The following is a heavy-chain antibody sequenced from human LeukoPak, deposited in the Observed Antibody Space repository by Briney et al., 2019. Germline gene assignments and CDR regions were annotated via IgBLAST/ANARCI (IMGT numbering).Heavy chain of an antibody. J-gene: IGHJ4*02. CDR1: GYTFTGYY. D-gene: IGHD4-11*01. CDR2: INPNSGGT. Sequence: ASAKVSCKASGYTFTGYYMHWVRQAPGQGLEWMGWINPNSGGTNYAQKFQGRVTMTRDTSISTAYMELSRLRSDDTAVYYCARPGGRNSNYRTLRYWGQGTLVTVSS. V-gene: IGHV1-2*02. CDR3: ARPGGRNSNYRTLRY.